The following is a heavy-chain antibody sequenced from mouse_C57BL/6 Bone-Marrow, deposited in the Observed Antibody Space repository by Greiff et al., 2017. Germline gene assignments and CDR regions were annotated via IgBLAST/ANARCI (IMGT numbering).Heavy chain of an antibody. V-gene: IGHV1-63*01. CDR2: IYPGGGYT. CDR1: GYTFTNYW. J-gene: IGHJ2*01. D-gene: IGHD3-3*01. Sequence: QVQLQQSGAELVRPGTSVKMSCKASGYTFTNYWIGWAKQRPGHGLEWIGDIYPGGGYTNYNEKFKGKATLTADKSSSTAYMQFSSLTSEDSAIYYCARSEIPSRDPWFDYWGQGTTLTVSS. CDR3: ARSEIPSRDPWFDY.